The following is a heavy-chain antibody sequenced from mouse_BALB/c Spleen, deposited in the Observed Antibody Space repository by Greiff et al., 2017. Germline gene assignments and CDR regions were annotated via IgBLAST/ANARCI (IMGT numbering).Heavy chain of an antibody. J-gene: IGHJ3*01. CDR2: ISYSGST. Sequence: EVKLMESGPSLVKPSQTLSLTCSVTGDSITSGYWNWIRKFPGNKLEYMGYISYSGSTYYNPSLKSRISITRDTSKNQYYLQLNSVTTEDTATYYCARGDYRYGWFAYWGQGTLVTVSA. CDR1: GDSITSGY. D-gene: IGHD2-14*01. V-gene: IGHV3-8*02. CDR3: ARGDYRYGWFAY.